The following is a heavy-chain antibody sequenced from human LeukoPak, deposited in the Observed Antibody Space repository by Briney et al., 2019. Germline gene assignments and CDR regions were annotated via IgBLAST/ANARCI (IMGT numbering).Heavy chain of an antibody. CDR1: GYTFTGYY. CDR3: ASPHYDSSGYYH. D-gene: IGHD3-22*01. CDR2: INPNSGGT. J-gene: IGHJ5*02. Sequence: ASVTVSCKASGYTFTGYYMHWVRQAPGQGREWMGWINPNSGGTNYAQKFQGRVTMTRDTSISTAYMELSRLRSDDTAVYYCASPHYDSSGYYHWGQGTLVTVSS. V-gene: IGHV1-2*02.